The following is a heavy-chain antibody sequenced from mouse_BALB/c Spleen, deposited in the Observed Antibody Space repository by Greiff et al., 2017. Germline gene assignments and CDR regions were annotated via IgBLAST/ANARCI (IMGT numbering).Heavy chain of an antibody. D-gene: IGHD1-1*01. CDR1: GYTFSSYW. CDR2: ILPGSGST. V-gene: IGHV1-9*01. CDR3: ATSSSYWFAY. Sequence: QVQLQQSGAELMKPGASVKISCKATGYTFSSYWIEWVKQRPGHGLEWIGEILPGSGSTNYNEKFKGKATFTADTSSNTAYVQLSSLTSEDSAVYYCATSSSYWFAYWGQGTLVTVSA. J-gene: IGHJ3*01.